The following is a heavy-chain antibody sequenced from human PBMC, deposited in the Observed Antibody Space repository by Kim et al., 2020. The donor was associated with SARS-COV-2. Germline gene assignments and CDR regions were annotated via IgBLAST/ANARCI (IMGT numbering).Heavy chain of an antibody. Sequence: TYYNPSLNSRVTISVDTSKNQFSLKLSSVTAADTAVYYCALLLWFGGIDYWGQGTLVTVSS. CDR2: T. V-gene: IGHV4-39*01. D-gene: IGHD3-10*01. CDR3: ALLLWFGGIDY. J-gene: IGHJ4*02.